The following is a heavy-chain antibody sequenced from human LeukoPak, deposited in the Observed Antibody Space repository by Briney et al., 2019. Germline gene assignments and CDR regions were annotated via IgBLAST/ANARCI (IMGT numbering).Heavy chain of an antibody. CDR2: INPNSGDT. Sequence: ASVKVSCKASGYTFTGYYMHWVRQAPGQGLEWMGWINPNSGDTSYAQKFQGRVTMTRDSSIRTAYMELSRLRSDDTAVYFCARVAYGEYGMDVWGQGTTVTVSS. CDR1: GYTFTGYY. J-gene: IGHJ6*02. CDR3: ARVAYGEYGMDV. V-gene: IGHV1-2*02. D-gene: IGHD3-10*01.